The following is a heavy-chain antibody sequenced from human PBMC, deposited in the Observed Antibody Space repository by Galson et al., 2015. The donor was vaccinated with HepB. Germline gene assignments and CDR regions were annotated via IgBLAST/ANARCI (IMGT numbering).Heavy chain of an antibody. V-gene: IGHV3-30*04. Sequence: SLRLSCAASGFTFSSYAMHWVRQAPGKGLEWVAVISYDGSNKYYADSVKGRFTISRDNSKNTLYLQMNSLRAEDTAVYYCARDEVTMVRGPTLGNAFDIWGQGTMVTVSS. J-gene: IGHJ3*02. CDR1: GFTFSSYA. CDR2: ISYDGSNK. CDR3: ARDEVTMVRGPTLGNAFDI. D-gene: IGHD3-10*01.